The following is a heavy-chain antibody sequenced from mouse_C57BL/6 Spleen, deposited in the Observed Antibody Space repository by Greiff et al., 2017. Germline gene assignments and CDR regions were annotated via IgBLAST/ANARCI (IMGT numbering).Heavy chain of an antibody. V-gene: IGHV14-1*01. CDR3: TTGATVYYFDY. CDR1: GFNIKDYY. J-gene: IGHJ2*01. D-gene: IGHD1-1*01. CDR2: IDPEDGDP. Sequence: VQLQQSGAELVRPGASVKLSCTASGFNIKDYYMHWVKQRPEQGLEWIGRIDPEDGDPEYAPKFQGKATMTAVTSSNPAYLQLSSLTSEDTAVYYCTTGATVYYFDYWGQGTTLTVSS.